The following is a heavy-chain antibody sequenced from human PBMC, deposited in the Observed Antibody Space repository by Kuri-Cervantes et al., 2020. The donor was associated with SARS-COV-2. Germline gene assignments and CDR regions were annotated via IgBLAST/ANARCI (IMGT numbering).Heavy chain of an antibody. Sequence: GGSLRLSCAASGFTFSSYGMHWVRQAPGKGLEWVAVISFGGTNKYYADSVKGRFTISRDNSKNTLYLQMNSLRAEDTAVYYCASLSNLEWLPPWGQGTLVTVSS. V-gene: IGHV3-30*03. CDR2: ISFGGTNK. J-gene: IGHJ5*02. D-gene: IGHD3-3*01. CDR1: GFTFSSYG. CDR3: ASLSNLEWLPP.